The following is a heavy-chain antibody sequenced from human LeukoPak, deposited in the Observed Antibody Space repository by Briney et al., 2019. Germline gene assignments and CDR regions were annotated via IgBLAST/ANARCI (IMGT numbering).Heavy chain of an antibody. CDR2: INYSGST. Sequence: SETLSLTCTVSGCSITGYHWSWIRQPPGKGLEWIGSINYSGSTYYNPSLKSRVTISVDTSKNQFSLKLSSVTAADTAVYYCARHTWRGTTSRYYFDYWGQGTLVTVSS. V-gene: IGHV4-59*05. D-gene: IGHD2-2*01. CDR3: ARHTWRGTTSRYYFDY. CDR1: GCSITGYH. J-gene: IGHJ4*02.